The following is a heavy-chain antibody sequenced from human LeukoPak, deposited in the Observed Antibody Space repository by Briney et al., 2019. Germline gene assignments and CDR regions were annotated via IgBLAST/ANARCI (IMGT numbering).Heavy chain of an antibody. V-gene: IGHV1-69*05. Sequence: SVKVSCKASGGTFSSYTISWVRQAPGQGLEWMGGIIPIFGTANYAQKFQGRVTITTDESTGTAYMELSSLRSEDTAVYYCARTKLYCSSTSCDHYYYYYYMDVWGKGTTVTVSS. J-gene: IGHJ6*03. CDR1: GGTFSSYT. CDR3: ARTKLYCSSTSCDHYYYYYYMDV. CDR2: IIPIFGTA. D-gene: IGHD2-2*01.